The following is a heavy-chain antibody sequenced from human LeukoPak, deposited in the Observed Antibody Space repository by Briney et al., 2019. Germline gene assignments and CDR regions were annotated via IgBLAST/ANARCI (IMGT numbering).Heavy chain of an antibody. D-gene: IGHD3-16*01. CDR2: ISGSRSYT. Sequence: PGGSLRLSCAASGFTFSSYAMSWVRQAPGKGLEWVSAISGSRSYTYYADSVKGRFTISRDNAKNSLHLQMNSLRPEDTALCYCVKDGALRPRNYYDSLYYSDYWGQGTLVTVSS. V-gene: IGHV3-23*01. J-gene: IGHJ4*02. CDR3: VKDGALRPRNYYDSLYYSDY. CDR1: GFTFSSYA.